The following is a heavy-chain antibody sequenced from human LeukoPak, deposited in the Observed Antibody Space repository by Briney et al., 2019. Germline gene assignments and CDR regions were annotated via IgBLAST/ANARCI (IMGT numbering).Heavy chain of an antibody. V-gene: IGHV3-7*01. Sequence: GGSLRLSCAGSGFTFSHHWMSWVRPAPGKGLEWVANIKHDGSETYYVDSVRGRFTVSRDNAKTSLYLQIDSLRAEDTAVYFCARDPPAPGGCFDPWGQGTLVTVSS. CDR2: IKHDGSET. D-gene: IGHD4-23*01. CDR3: ARDPPAPGGCFDP. J-gene: IGHJ5*02. CDR1: GFTFSHHW.